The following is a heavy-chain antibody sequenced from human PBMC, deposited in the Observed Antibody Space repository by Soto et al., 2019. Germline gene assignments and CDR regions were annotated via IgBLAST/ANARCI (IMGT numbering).Heavy chain of an antibody. V-gene: IGHV1-69*06. CDR2: IIPIFGTA. CDR1: GGTFSSYA. CDR3: ARDTLPVIRAIFGVVLIYYVIDV. Sequence: SVKVSCKASGGTFSSYAISRVRQAPGQGLEWMGGIIPIFGTANYAQKFQGRVTITADKSTSTAYMELSSLRSEDTAVYYCARDTLPVIRAIFGVVLIYYVIDVWGQGTTVTVSS. J-gene: IGHJ6*02. D-gene: IGHD3-3*01.